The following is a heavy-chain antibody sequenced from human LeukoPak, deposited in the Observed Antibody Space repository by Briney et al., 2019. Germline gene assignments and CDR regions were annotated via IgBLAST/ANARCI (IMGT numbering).Heavy chain of an antibody. D-gene: IGHD3-3*01. Sequence: GGSLRLSCAASGFTFSSYSMNWVRQAPGKGLEWVSYISSSSSTIYYADSVKGRFTISRDNAKNSLYLQMNSLRAEDTAVYYRATLPLGYDFWSGYYPYYFDYWGQGTLVTVSS. CDR1: GFTFSSYS. J-gene: IGHJ4*02. CDR2: ISSSSSTI. V-gene: IGHV3-48*01. CDR3: ATLPLGYDFWSGYYPYYFDY.